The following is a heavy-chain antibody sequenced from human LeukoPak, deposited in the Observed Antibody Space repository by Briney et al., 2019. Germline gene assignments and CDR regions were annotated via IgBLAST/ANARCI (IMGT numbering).Heavy chain of an antibody. CDR1: GYTFTGYY. CDR3: ARDKAVVAATFWFDP. J-gene: IGHJ5*02. D-gene: IGHD2-15*01. V-gene: IGHV1-2*06. Sequence: ASVKVSCKASGYTFTGYYIHSVRQAPGPGLEWMGRINPNSGGTNYAQKLQGRVTMTRETSMSTAYMELSRLRSDDTAVYYCARDKAVVAATFWFDPWGQGTLVTVSS. CDR2: INPNSGGT.